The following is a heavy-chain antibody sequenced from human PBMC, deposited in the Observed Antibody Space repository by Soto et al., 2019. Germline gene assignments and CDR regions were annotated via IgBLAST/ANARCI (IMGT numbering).Heavy chain of an antibody. D-gene: IGHD1-1*01. CDR3: AKERGRNRNFAMDV. J-gene: IGHJ6*02. Sequence: GGALRLSCVVSGLTFSDYGFHWVRQAPGKGLDWVAAISYDGSFVYYADSVRGRFTISRDNSRNTLDLQMNTLRHEDTAVYYCAKERGRNRNFAMDVWGQGTSVTVSS. CDR1: GLTFSDYG. CDR2: ISYDGSFV. V-gene: IGHV3-30*18.